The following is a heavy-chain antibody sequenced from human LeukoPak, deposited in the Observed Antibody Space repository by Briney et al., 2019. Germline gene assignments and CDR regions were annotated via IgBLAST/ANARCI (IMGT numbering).Heavy chain of an antibody. CDR1: GYTFTGYY. V-gene: IGHV1-2*02. J-gene: IGHJ3*02. CDR2: INPNSGGT. D-gene: IGHD3-10*01. CDR3: ARDPPYGSGSDAFDI. Sequence: ASVKVSCKASGYTFTGYYMHWVRQAPGQGLEGMGWINPNSGGTNYAQKFQGRVTMTRDTSISTAYMELSRLRSDDTAVYYCARDPPYGSGSDAFDIWGQGTMVTVSS.